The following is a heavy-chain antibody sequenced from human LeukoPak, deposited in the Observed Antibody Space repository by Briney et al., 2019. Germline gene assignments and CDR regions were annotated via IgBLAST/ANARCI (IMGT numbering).Heavy chain of an antibody. D-gene: IGHD5-24*01. CDR3: ARERGRWLQKFDY. J-gene: IGHJ4*02. CDR1: GYTFTGYY. Sequence: ASVKVSCKASGYTFTGYYMHWVRQAPGQGLEWMGWINPNSGGTNYAQKFQGWVTMTRDTSTSTAYMELSRLRSDDTAVYYCARERGRWLQKFDYWGQGTLVTVSS. V-gene: IGHV1-2*04. CDR2: INPNSGGT.